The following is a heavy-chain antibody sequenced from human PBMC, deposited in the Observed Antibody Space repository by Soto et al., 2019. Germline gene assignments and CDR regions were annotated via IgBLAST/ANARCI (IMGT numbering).Heavy chain of an antibody. J-gene: IGHJ4*02. Sequence: GGSLRLSCAAAGFTFSSFCMPWVRQAPGKGLDWVAVIWFDGSNKYYADSVKGRFTISRDNSKNTLYLQMNSLRAEDTALYYCARASGPFDYWGQGTLVTVSS. CDR3: ARASGPFDY. CDR1: GFTFSSFC. V-gene: IGHV3-33*01. CDR2: IWFDGSNK.